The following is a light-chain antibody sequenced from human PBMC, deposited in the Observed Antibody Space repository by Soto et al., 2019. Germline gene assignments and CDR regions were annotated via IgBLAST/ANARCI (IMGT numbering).Light chain of an antibody. CDR3: QQYHNAGST. J-gene: IGKJ1*01. Sequence: IVMTQSPATLSVFTGGRASLSCRASQSVSNNLAWYQKKPGQAPRLLIYGASTRAASISVRFSGSGSGTEFTLIISSLQSDDSAVYYCQQYHNAGSTFGQGTKVDIK. CDR1: QSVSNN. CDR2: GAS. V-gene: IGKV3-15*01.